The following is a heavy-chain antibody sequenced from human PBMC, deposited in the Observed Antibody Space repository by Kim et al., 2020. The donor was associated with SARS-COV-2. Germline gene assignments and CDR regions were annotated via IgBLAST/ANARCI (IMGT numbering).Heavy chain of an antibody. V-gene: IGHV1-3*01. D-gene: IGHD2-15*01. CDR1: GYTFTSYA. Sequence: ASVKVSCKASGYTFTSYAMHWVRQAPGQRLEWMGWINAGNGNTKYSQKFQGRVTITRDTSASTAYMELSSLRSEDTAVYYCAKKRGYCSGGSCYSIPLSHWGQGTLVTVSS. J-gene: IGHJ4*02. CDR2: INAGNGNT. CDR3: AKKRGYCSGGSCYSIPLSH.